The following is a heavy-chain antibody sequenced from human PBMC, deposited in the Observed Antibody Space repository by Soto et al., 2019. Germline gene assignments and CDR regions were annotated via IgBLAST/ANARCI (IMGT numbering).Heavy chain of an antibody. CDR3: AKRPSRGYGSSSYYRDY. D-gene: IGHD3-22*01. V-gene: IGHV3-23*01. CDR1: GFTFKNYI. CDR2: ISGNGAKT. Sequence: EVQLLESGGGLVQPGGSLRLSCAASGFTFKNYIMNWVRQAPGKGLEWVSGISGNGAKTYYADSVKGRFTIPRDNSNNRLYLQMNSLRAEDTAVYYCAKRPSRGYGSSSYYRDYWGQGTQVTVSS. J-gene: IGHJ4*02.